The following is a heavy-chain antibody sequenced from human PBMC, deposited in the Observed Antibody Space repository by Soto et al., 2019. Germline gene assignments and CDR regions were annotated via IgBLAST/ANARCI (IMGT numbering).Heavy chain of an antibody. CDR2: ISTRGGST. CDR3: AKVGLGCSIDQ. V-gene: IGHV3-23*05. Sequence: EVQVLESGGGLVQPGGSLRLSCAASGFTFDNYAMTWVRQAPGKGLEWVSGISTRGGSTWYADSVKGRFTISRDNSQNTLYLQMNSLRGDDTAVYFCAKVGLGCSIDQWGQGTLVTVSS. D-gene: IGHD1-26*01. J-gene: IGHJ4*02. CDR1: GFTFDNYA.